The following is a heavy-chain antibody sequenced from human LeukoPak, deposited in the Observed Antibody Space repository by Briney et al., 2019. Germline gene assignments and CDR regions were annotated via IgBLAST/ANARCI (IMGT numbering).Heavy chain of an antibody. CDR1: GFTFYDYG. CDR2: INWNGGST. V-gene: IGHV3-20*04. J-gene: IGHJ4*02. Sequence: GGSLRLSCAASGFTFYDYGMSWVRQAPGKGLEWVSGINWNGGSTGYADSVKGRFTISRDNAKNSLYLQMNSLRAEDTALYYCARGRGVLRYFDWLSPGYSYGHFDYWGQGTLVTVSS. D-gene: IGHD3-9*01. CDR3: ARGRGVLRYFDWLSPGYSYGHFDY.